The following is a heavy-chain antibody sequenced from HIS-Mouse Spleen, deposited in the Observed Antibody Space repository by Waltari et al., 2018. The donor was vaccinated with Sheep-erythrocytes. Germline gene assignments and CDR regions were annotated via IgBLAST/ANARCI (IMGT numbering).Heavy chain of an antibody. J-gene: IGHJ3*02. Sequence: QVQLVQSGAEVKKPGSSVKVSCKASGGTFSSYAISWVRQAPGQGLEWMGGIIPLFGTANYAQKFQGRVTITADESTSTAYMELSSLRSEDTAVYYCARDTSSDSSGWHDAFDIWGQGTMVTVSS. D-gene: IGHD6-19*01. V-gene: IGHV1-69*01. CDR3: ARDTSSDSSGWHDAFDI. CDR2: IIPLFGTA. CDR1: GGTFSSYA.